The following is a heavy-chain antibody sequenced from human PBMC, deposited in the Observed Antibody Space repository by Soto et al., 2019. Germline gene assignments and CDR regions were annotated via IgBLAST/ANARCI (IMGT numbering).Heavy chain of an antibody. J-gene: IGHJ4*01. V-gene: IGHV4-30-2*06. D-gene: IGHD3-10*01. CDR1: GDSISGRGFS. CDR3: ARGHYFGSGSTD. Sequence: SETLSLTCAVSGDSISGRGFSWNWIWQSPGKGLEWIGYIYPSGTSYYNPSLKSRVTISVDKSQNQFSLRLSSMTAADTAVYYCARGHYFGSGSTDWGHGTLVTVSS. CDR2: IYPSGTS.